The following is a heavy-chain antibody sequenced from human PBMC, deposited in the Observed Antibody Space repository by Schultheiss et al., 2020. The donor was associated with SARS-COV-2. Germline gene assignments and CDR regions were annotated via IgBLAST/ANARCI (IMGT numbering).Heavy chain of an antibody. Sequence: SETLSLTCTVSGGSISESYWSWIRQPPGKGLEWIGYVHYSGSPNYNPSLKSRVAISADTSNNQFSLRLGSVTAADTAVYYCARAARVEQLFSVRGGHLDYWGRGTQVTVSS. J-gene: IGHJ4*02. CDR2: VHYSGSP. CDR3: ARAARVEQLFSVRGGHLDY. CDR1: GGSISESY. D-gene: IGHD3-10*01. V-gene: IGHV4-59*01.